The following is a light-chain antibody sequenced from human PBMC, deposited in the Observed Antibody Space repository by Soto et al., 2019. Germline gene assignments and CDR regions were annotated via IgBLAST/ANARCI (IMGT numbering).Light chain of an antibody. CDR1: QSISTY. CDR2: GAS. J-gene: IGKJ2*01. CDR3: QQYNSYSEYT. Sequence: EIVMTQSPASLSVSPGERATLSCRANQSISTYLAWYQQKPGQAPRLLIYGASTRATGIPVRFSGSGSGTEFTLTISSLQPDDFATYYCQQYNSYSEYTFGQGTKLEIK. V-gene: IGKV3-15*01.